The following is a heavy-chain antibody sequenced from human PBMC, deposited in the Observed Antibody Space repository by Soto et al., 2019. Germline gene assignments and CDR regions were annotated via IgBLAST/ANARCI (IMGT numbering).Heavy chain of an antibody. Sequence: QVHLVQSGTEVKKPGSSVKVSCKASGGNFRDYAISWVRQAPGQGPEWMGGIMAVFGTATYAQKFQGRATXXXXXXXXXXXXXXXXXXXXXXXXXXXXXSRGFYAAMDVWGQGTTVTVSS. D-gene: IGHD3-16*01. V-gene: IGHV1-69*01. J-gene: IGHJ6*02. CDR3: XXSRGFYAAMDV. CDR2: IMAVFGTA. CDR1: GGNFRDYA.